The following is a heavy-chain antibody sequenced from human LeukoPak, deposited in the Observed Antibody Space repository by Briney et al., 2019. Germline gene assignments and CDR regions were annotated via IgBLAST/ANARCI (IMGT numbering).Heavy chain of an antibody. CDR3: ASGGSGAWFGKYYMDV. CDR2: INSDGSST. J-gene: IGHJ6*03. V-gene: IGHV3-74*01. D-gene: IGHD3-10*01. Sequence: GGSLRLSCAASGFTFSSYWMHWVRQAPGKGLVWVSRINSDGSSTSYAASVKGRFTISRDNAKNTLYLQMNSLRAEDTAVYYCASGGSGAWFGKYYMDVWGKGTTVTISS. CDR1: GFTFSSYW.